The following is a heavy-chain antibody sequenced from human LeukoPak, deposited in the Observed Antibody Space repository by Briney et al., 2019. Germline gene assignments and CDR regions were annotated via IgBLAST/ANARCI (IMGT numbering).Heavy chain of an antibody. Sequence: PGGSLRLSCAASGFTFSSYSMNWVRQAPGKGLEWVSSISSSSSYIYYADSVKGRFTISRDNAKNSLYLQMNSLRAEDTAVYYCARGSRVESGWYVYWGQGTLVTVSS. V-gene: IGHV3-21*01. D-gene: IGHD6-19*01. CDR1: GFTFSSYS. J-gene: IGHJ4*02. CDR2: ISSSSSYI. CDR3: ARGSRVESGWYVY.